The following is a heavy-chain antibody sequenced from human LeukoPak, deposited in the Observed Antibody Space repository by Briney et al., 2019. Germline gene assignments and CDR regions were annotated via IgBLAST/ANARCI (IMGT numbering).Heavy chain of an antibody. V-gene: IGHV4-61*02. CDR2: VYIGGSA. CDR1: GASISSGTYY. CDR3: ARRYYDFWSGYPNWFDP. Sequence: KPSETLSLTCAVSGASISSGTYYWSWIRQPAGKGLEWIGRVYIGGSANYSPSLKSRVTISVETSKNQFSLKLSSVTAADTAVYYCARRYYDFWSGYPNWFDPWGQGTLVTASS. J-gene: IGHJ5*02. D-gene: IGHD3-3*01.